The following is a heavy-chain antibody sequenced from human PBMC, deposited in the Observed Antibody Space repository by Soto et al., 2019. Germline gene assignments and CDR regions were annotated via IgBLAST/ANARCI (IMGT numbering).Heavy chain of an antibody. Sequence: SETLSLTCAVSGGSISSSNWWSWVRQPPGKGLEWIGEIYHSGSTNYNPSLKSRVTISVDKSKNQFSLKLSSVTAADTAVYYCARDRVREAARPDYYGMDVWGQGTTVTVSS. CDR3: ARDRVREAARPDYYGMDV. J-gene: IGHJ6*02. D-gene: IGHD6-6*01. CDR2: IYHSGST. V-gene: IGHV4-4*02. CDR1: GGSISSSNW.